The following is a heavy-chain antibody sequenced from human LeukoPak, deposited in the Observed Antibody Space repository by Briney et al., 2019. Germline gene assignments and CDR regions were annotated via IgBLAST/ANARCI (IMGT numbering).Heavy chain of an antibody. J-gene: IGHJ4*02. CDR3: ARHLRTTFDY. CDR2: INPNSGAS. CDR1: GYTFTSND. D-gene: IGHD4-17*01. Sequence: ASVKVSCRASGYTFTSNDINWVRQAPGQGPEWMGWINPNSGASGYAQKFRGRVTITRDTSISTAYMELSSLRSDDTAVYYCARHLRTTFDYWGQGTLVTVSS. V-gene: IGHV1-8*03.